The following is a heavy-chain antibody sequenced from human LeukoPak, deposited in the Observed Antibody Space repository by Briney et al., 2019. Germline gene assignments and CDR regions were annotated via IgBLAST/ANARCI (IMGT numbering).Heavy chain of an antibody. V-gene: IGHV3-66*01. CDR2: IYSGGST. CDR3: ARGGIPSSFDY. Sequence: HPGGSLRLSCAASGFTVSSNYMSWVRQAPGKGLEWVSVIYSGGSTYHADSVKGRFTISRDNSKNTLYLQMNSLRAEDTAVYYCARGGIPSSFDYWGQGTLVTVSS. J-gene: IGHJ4*02. CDR1: GFTVSSNY. D-gene: IGHD1-26*01.